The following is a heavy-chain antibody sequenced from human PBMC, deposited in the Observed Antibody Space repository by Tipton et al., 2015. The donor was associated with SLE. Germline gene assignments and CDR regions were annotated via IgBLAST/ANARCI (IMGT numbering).Heavy chain of an antibody. CDR2: INHSGST. CDR3: ARGLYGSIVVVLTEYYYYGMDV. V-gene: IGHV4-34*01. Sequence: TLSLTCAVYGGSFSGYYWSWIRQPPGKGLEWIGEINHSGSTNYNPSLKSRVTISVDTSKKQFSLKLSSVTAADTAVYYCARGLYGSIVVVLTEYYYYGMDVWGQGTTVTVSS. D-gene: IGHD2-15*01. J-gene: IGHJ6*02. CDR1: GGSFSGYY.